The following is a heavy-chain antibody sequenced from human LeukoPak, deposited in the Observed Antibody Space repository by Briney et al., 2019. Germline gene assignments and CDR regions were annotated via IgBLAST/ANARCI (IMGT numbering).Heavy chain of an antibody. CDR3: AREKLRLGDY. J-gene: IGHJ4*02. Sequence: SQTLSLTCALSGDSVSSNSAAWNWIRQSPSGGLEWLGRTYYRSKWYNEYALSVKSRITINTDTSKNQFSLHLNSVTPEDTAVYYCAREKLRLGDYWGQGALVTVSS. V-gene: IGHV6-1*01. CDR2: TYYRSKWYN. CDR1: GDSVSSNSAA. D-gene: IGHD5-12*01.